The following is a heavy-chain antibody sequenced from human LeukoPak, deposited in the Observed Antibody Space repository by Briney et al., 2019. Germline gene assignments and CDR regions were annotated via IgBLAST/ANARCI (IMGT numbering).Heavy chain of an antibody. CDR2: ICTSGST. J-gene: IGHJ4*02. V-gene: IGHV4-4*07. Sequence: SETLSLTCTVCGGSISSYYWSWIREPAGKGLEWIGRICTSGSTNYNPSLKSRVTMSVDTSKNQFSLKLSSVTAADTAVYYCARTWFGEWEFDYWGQGTLVTVSS. D-gene: IGHD3-10*01. CDR1: GGSISSYY. CDR3: ARTWFGEWEFDY.